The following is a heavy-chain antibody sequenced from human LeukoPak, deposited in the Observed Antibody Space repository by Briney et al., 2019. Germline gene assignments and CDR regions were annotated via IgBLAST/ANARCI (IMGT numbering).Heavy chain of an antibody. V-gene: IGHV4-38-2*02. CDR3: ASPRGDDSGGHYTWYFHH. Sequence: SETLSLTCTVSGYSISSGYYWGWTRQPPGKGLEWIGSGSTYYNPSLKSRVTISVDTSKNQFSLKLSSVTAADTAVYFCASPRGDDSGGHYTWYFHHWGQGILVTVSS. CDR1: GYSISSGYY. D-gene: IGHD3-22*01. J-gene: IGHJ1*01. CDR2: SGST.